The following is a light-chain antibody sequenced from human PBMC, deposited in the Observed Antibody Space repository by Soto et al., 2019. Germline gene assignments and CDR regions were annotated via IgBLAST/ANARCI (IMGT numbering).Light chain of an antibody. CDR3: YHYAYSQFA. CDR1: QSVNSDY. V-gene: IGKV3-20*01. J-gene: IGKJ3*01. Sequence: EIVLTQSPGTLSLSPGERATLSCRATQSVNSDYLAWYQQRPGQAPRLLMHGASSRATGIPDRFSGSGSGADFTLTISRLEPEDFAVYYCYHYAYSQFAFGPGNKVDIK. CDR2: GAS.